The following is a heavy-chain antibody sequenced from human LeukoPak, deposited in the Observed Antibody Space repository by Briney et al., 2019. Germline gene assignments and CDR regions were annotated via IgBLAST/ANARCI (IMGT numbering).Heavy chain of an antibody. Sequence: GGSLRLSCAASRFTFSSYAMSWVRQAPGKGLEWVSAISGSGGSTYYADSVKGRFTISRDNSKNTLYLQMNSLRAEDTAVYYCAKPPLMDYDSSGRVYFQHWGQGTLVTVSS. CDR1: RFTFSSYA. CDR3: AKPPLMDYDSSGRVYFQH. J-gene: IGHJ1*01. CDR2: ISGSGGST. V-gene: IGHV3-23*01. D-gene: IGHD3-22*01.